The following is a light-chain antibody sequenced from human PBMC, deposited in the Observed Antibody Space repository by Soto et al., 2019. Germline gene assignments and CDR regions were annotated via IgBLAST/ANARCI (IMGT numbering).Light chain of an antibody. Sequence: QSVLTQPRSVSGSPGQSVTISCTGTGTDFVSYNRVSWYQQPPGTAPKLIIYEASNRPSGVPDRFSGSKSGNTASLTISGLQAADEADYYCSLYTSENTYVFGTGTKVTVL. CDR3: SLYTSENTYV. CDR1: GTDFVSYNR. J-gene: IGLJ1*01. V-gene: IGLV2-18*01. CDR2: EAS.